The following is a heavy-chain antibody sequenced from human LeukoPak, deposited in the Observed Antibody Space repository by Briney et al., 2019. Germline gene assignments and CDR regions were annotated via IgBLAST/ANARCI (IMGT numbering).Heavy chain of an antibody. Sequence: SETLSLTCTVSGGSISSYYWSWIRQPPGKGLEWIGYIYTSGSTNYNPSLKSRVTISVDTSKNQFSLKLSSVTAADTAVYYCASLYSGSLYYYYMDVWGKRTTVTVSS. J-gene: IGHJ6*03. CDR3: ASLYSGSLYYYYMDV. CDR1: GGSISSYY. D-gene: IGHD1-26*01. V-gene: IGHV4-4*09. CDR2: IYTSGST.